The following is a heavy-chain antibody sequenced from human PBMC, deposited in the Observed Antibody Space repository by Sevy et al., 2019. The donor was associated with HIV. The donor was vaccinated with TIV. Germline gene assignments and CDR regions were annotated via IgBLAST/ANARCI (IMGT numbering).Heavy chain of an antibody. J-gene: IGHJ5*02. CDR2: ISSSSSYT. CDR1: GFTFSDYY. CDR3: ARDRNWNLDRSPWFDP. Sequence: GGSPRLSCAASGFTFSDYYMSWIRQAPGKGLEWVSYISSSSSYTNYADSVKGRFTISRDNAKNSLYLQMNSLRAEDTAVYYCARDRNWNLDRSPWFDPWGQGTLVTVSS. D-gene: IGHD1-1*01. V-gene: IGHV3-11*06.